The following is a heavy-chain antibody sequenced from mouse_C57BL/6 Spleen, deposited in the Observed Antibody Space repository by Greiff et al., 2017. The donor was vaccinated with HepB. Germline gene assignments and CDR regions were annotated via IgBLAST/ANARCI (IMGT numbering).Heavy chain of an antibody. V-gene: IGHV1-53*01. CDR3: ARAWAGGYPSDV. Sequence: QVQLQQPGTELVKPGASVKLSCKASGYTFTSYWMHWVKQRPGQGLEWIGNINPSNGGTNYNEKFKSKATLTVNKYSSTAYMQLSSLTSEDAAVYYCARAWAGGYPSDVWGTGPTVTVSS. CDR2: INPSNGGT. CDR1: GYTFTSYW. J-gene: IGHJ1*03. D-gene: IGHD2-2*01.